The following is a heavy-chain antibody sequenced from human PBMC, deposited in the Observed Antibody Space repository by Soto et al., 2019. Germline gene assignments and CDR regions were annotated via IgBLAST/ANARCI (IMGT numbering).Heavy chain of an antibody. CDR1: GGTFSSYA. CDR3: ARAGGYCSSTSCYYYYYYGMDV. J-gene: IGHJ6*02. CDR2: IIPIFGTA. V-gene: IGHV1-69*13. Sequence: ASVKVSCKASGGTFSSYAISWVRQAPGQGLEWMGGIIPIFGTANYAQKFQGRVTITADESTSTAYMELSSLRSEDTAVYYCARAGGYCSSTSCYYYYYYGMDVWGQGTTVTV. D-gene: IGHD2-2*01.